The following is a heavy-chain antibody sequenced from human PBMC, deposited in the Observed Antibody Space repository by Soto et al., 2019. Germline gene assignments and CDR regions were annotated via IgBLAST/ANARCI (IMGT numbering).Heavy chain of an antibody. Sequence: PGGSLRLSCAASGFTFSSYWMHWVRQVPGKGLVWVSRIHFDGSTTHYADSVKGRFTISRDNAKNTMSLQMNSLRAEDTAVYYFVRDAYISGYYQFDYWGLGTLVTV. CDR1: GFTFSSYW. J-gene: IGHJ4*01. CDR2: IHFDGSTT. CDR3: VRDAYISGYYQFDY. V-gene: IGHV3-74*01. D-gene: IGHD6-19*01.